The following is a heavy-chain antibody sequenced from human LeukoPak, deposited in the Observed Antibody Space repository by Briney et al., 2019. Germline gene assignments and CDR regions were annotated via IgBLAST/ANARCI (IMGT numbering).Heavy chain of an antibody. D-gene: IGHD5-18*01. CDR1: GFTFSSNC. Sequence: GGSLRLSCAASGFTFSSNCMSWVRQAPGEGLEWVSVIYSGGSTYYADSVKSRFTISRDNSKNTLYLQRNSLRAEDTAVYYCARGGYSYGPVDYWGQGTLVTVSS. CDR3: ARGGYSYGPVDY. CDR2: IYSGGST. J-gene: IGHJ4*02. V-gene: IGHV3-53*01.